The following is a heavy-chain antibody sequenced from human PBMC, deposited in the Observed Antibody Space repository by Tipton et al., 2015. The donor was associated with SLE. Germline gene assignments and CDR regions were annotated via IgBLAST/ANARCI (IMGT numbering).Heavy chain of an antibody. J-gene: IGHJ5*02. CDR3: AREDSSSWFYTRFDP. V-gene: IGHV4-59*12. D-gene: IGHD2-2*02. CDR1: GGSISSYY. CDR2: IYSGGST. Sequence: LRLSCTVSGGSISSYYWSWIRQPPGKGLEWIAYIYSGGSTNYNPSLKSRVTISVDTSKNQFSLKLSSVTAADTAVYYCAREDSSSWFYTRFDPWGQGTLVTVSS.